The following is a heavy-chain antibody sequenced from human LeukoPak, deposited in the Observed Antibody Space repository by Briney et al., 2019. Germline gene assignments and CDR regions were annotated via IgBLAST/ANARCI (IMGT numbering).Heavy chain of an antibody. CDR3: ARSTGGWSYFDY. CDR2: IYDSGTT. V-gene: IGHV4-59*01. D-gene: IGHD6-19*01. J-gene: IGHJ4*02. CDR1: GGSISSNY. Sequence: SETLSLTCTVSGGSISSNYWSWIRQPPGKGLEWIGYIYDSGTTNYNPSLKSRATISEDTSKNQFSLKLSSVTAADTAVYYCARSTGGWSYFDYWGQGTLVTVSS.